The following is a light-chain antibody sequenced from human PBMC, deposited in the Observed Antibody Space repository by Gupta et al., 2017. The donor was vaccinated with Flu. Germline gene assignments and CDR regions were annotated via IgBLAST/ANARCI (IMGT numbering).Light chain of an antibody. CDR1: SGNIAANY. V-gene: IGLV6-57*01. CDR3: QSYDTNMNVV. CDR2: ENN. Sequence: NSMLTQPLSVSESPGKTITISCTRSSGNIAANYVQWFQQRPGSSPNTLIYENNQRPSGVPDRFSASIDSSSNSASLTISGLRTDDEADYYCQSYDTNMNVVFGGGTKLTVL. J-gene: IGLJ3*02.